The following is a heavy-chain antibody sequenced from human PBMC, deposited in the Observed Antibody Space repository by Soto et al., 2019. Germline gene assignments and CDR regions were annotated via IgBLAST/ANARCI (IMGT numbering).Heavy chain of an antibody. CDR1: GYTYPSYG. D-gene: IGHD4-17*01. CDR3: ARQQQDSVTSPLYF. Sequence: QAQLVQSGAEVKKPGASVKVSCKASGYTYPSYGISWVRQAPGQGLERMGWISAYNGDTKYAQKFQGRLTLTTDTAANTAYTELRSLRSDDTAVYYCARQQQDSVTSPLYFWG. CDR2: ISAYNGDT. V-gene: IGHV1-18*01. J-gene: IGHJ4*01.